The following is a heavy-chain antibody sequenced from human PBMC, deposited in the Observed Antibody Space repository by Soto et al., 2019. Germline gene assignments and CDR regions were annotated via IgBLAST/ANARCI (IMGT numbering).Heavy chain of an antibody. CDR3: VVSDTSGFLLGF. CDR1: GFTFLSYA. CDR2: FSGSTLIS. D-gene: IGHD3-22*01. V-gene: IGHV3-23*01. J-gene: IGHJ4*02. Sequence: EVPRLESGGGLVQPGGSFRLSCAASGFTFLSYAMNWVRQPTGKGLEWVSGFSGSTLISYYADHVKGRFTISRDNSKNALYLPMHSLRAEDTAMYYWVVSDTSGFLLGFWCQGTLVTVSS.